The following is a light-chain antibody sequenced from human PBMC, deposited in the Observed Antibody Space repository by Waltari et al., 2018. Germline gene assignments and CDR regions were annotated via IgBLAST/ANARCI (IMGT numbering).Light chain of an antibody. J-gene: IGLJ3*02. V-gene: IGLV4-69*01. Sequence: QLVLPQSPSASASLGASVKLTCTLSSGHSSTVIAWHPQQPEKGPRYLMKVNRDGSHSKGDEIPDRFSGSSSGAERYLTISSLQSEDEADYYCQTGGHGTWVFGGGTKLTVL. CDR2: VNRDGSH. CDR3: QTGGHGTWV. CDR1: SGHSSTV.